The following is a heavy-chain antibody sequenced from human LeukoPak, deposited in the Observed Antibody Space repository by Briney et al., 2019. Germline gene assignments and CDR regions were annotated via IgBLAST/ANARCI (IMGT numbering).Heavy chain of an antibody. CDR1: GGSISSYY. J-gene: IGHJ5*02. CDR2: IYTSGST. V-gene: IGHV4-4*07. CDR3: ARSRGLRIAYWFDP. D-gene: IGHD6-6*01. Sequence: PSETLSLTCTVSGGSISSYYWSWIRQPAGKGLEWIGRIYTSGSTNYNPSLKSRVTMSVDTSKNQFSLKLSSVTAADTAVYYCARSRGLRIAYWFDPWGQGTLVTVSS.